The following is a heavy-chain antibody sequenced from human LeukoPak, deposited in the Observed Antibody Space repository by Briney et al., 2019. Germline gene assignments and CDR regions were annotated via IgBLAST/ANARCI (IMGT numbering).Heavy chain of an antibody. V-gene: IGHV4-31*03. CDR2: IYYSGST. D-gene: IGHD3-22*01. CDR1: GGPISSGGYY. Sequence: SQTLSLTCTVSGGPISSGGYYWSWIRQHPGKGLEWIGYIYYSGSTYYNPSLKSRVTISVDTSKSQFSLKLSSVTAADTAVYYCARAGDYYDSSGYPYYFDYWGQGTLVTVFS. J-gene: IGHJ4*02. CDR3: ARAGDYYDSSGYPYYFDY.